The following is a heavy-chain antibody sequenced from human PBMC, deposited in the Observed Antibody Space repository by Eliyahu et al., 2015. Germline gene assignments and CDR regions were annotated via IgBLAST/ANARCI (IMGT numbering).Heavy chain of an antibody. CDR2: MYNGGAX. V-gene: IGHV3-53*01. CDR3: ARDLGAYKRAFDY. CDR1: GFTVSXNY. D-gene: IGHD3-16*01. Sequence: EVQLVESGGGLIQPGGSLRLSCAASGFTVSXNYXVWVRQAPGKGLEWLSVMYNGGAXYYADSVKGRFTISRDNSKNTLYLQMNSLRADDTAVYYCARDLGAYKRAFDYWGQGTLVTVSS. J-gene: IGHJ4*02.